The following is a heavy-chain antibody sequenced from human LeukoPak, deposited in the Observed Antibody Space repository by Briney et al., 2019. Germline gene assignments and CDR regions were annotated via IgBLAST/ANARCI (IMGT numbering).Heavy chain of an antibody. D-gene: IGHD6-6*01. J-gene: IGHJ4*02. CDR1: GFTFSNAW. Sequence: GGSLRLSCAASGFTFSNAWMSWVRQAPGKGLEWVGRIKSKTDGGTTDYAAPVKGRFTISRDDSKNTLYLQMNSLRAEDTAVYYCARGAARLGSDYWGQGTLVTVSS. V-gene: IGHV3-15*05. CDR2: IKSKTDGGTT. CDR3: ARGAARLGSDY.